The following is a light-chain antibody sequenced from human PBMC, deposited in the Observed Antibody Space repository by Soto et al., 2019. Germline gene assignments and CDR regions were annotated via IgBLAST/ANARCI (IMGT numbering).Light chain of an antibody. CDR1: SSNIGSNT. V-gene: IGLV1-44*01. Sequence: QSVLTQPPSASGTPGQRVTISCSGSSSNIGSNTVNWYQQLPGTAPKLLIYSNNQRPSGVPDRFSGSKSGTSASLAISGLQSGDEADFYCAAWDGGLNGYVFGTGTKLTVL. J-gene: IGLJ1*01. CDR3: AAWDGGLNGYV. CDR2: SNN.